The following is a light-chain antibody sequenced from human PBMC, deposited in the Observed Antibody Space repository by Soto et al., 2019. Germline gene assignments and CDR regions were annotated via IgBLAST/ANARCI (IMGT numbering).Light chain of an antibody. J-gene: IGLJ1*01. CDR1: NSDLGAYDY. CDR3: SSYTASSALV. Sequence: QSALTQPASVSGSPGQSITISCTGTNSDLGAYDYVSWYQQHPGKAPRLLIYEVFNRPSGVSDRFSGSKSDNTASLTISGLQADDEADYCCSSYTASSALVFGPGTKVTVL. V-gene: IGLV2-14*01. CDR2: EVF.